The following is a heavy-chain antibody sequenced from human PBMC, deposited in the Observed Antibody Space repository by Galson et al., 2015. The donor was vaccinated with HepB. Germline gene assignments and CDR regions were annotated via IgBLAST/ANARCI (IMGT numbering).Heavy chain of an antibody. CDR3: ARGAPTGTTFYFYYGMDV. V-gene: IGHV1-46*01. CDR2: INPSGGNT. J-gene: IGHJ6*02. D-gene: IGHD1-1*01. CDR1: GYTFTNYY. Sequence: SVKVSCKASGYTFTNYYMHWVRQAPGQGLEWMGIINPSGGNTGYAQKFQGRVSMTRDTSTSTVYMELSSLRSEDTAVYYCARGAPTGTTFYFYYGMDVWGRGTTVTVSS.